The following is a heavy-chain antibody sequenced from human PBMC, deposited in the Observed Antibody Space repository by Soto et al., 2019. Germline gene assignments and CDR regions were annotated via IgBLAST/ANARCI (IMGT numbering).Heavy chain of an antibody. D-gene: IGHD1-26*01. J-gene: IGHJ5*02. V-gene: IGHV3-23*01. CDR3: AKSKLRSWLDT. CDR1: GFTFSSYA. Sequence: EVQLLESGGGLVQPGGSLRLSCAASGFTFSSYAMSWVRQAPGKGLEWVSAISGSGGSTYYADSVKGRFTNSRDNSKNTLYLQMNRLRDEDTAVYYCAKSKLRSWLDTWGQGTLVTVSS. CDR2: ISGSGGST.